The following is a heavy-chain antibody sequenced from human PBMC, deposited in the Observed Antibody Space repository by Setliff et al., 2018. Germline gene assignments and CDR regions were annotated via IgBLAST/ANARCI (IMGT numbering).Heavy chain of an antibody. D-gene: IGHD3-10*01. J-gene: IGHJ4*02. CDR3: AKATGFGELFI. CDR1: GDSITSGSYY. Sequence: SETLPLTCTVSGDSITSGSYYWSWIRQPAGKGLEWIGQIYTRGSTNENPSLKSRVTISVDTSKNQVSLRLTSVTAADTAIYYCAKATGFGELFIWGQGTVVTVSS. CDR2: IYTRGST. V-gene: IGHV4-61*09.